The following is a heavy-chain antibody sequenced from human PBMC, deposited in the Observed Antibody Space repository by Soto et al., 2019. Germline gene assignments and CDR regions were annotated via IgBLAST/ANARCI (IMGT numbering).Heavy chain of an antibody. J-gene: IGHJ3*02. D-gene: IGHD4-17*01. Sequence: QLQLVESGGGLVRPGGSLRLSCAASGFTFSDYYMSWIRQAPGKGLEWISYISAGGGSTIYYADSVKGRFTISRDNARNSLYLRMNSLRGEDTAVYYCAKDPPTVTSAFDAFDIWGQGTMVTVSS. CDR3: AKDPPTVTSAFDAFDI. CDR2: ISAGGGSTI. V-gene: IGHV3-11*01. CDR1: GFTFSDYY.